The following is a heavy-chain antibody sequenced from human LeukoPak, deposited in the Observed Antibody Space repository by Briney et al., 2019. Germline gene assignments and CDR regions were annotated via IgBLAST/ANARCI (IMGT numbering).Heavy chain of an antibody. D-gene: IGHD6-13*01. V-gene: IGHV4-34*01. Sequence: SETLSLTCAVYGGSFSGYYWSWIRQPPGKGLEWIGEINHSGSTNYNPSLKSRVTISVDTSKNQFSLKLSSVTAADTAVYYCASRGIAAAGADYWGQGTLVTVSS. J-gene: IGHJ4*02. CDR1: GGSFSGYY. CDR3: ASRGIAAAGADY. CDR2: INHSGST.